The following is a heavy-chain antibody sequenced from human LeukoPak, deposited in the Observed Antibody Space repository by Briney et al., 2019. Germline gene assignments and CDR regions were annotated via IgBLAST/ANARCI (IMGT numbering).Heavy chain of an antibody. J-gene: IGHJ3*02. CDR1: GDSVSSNSAA. CDR3: ARGPYSGSYYSVNAFDI. V-gene: IGHV6-1*01. D-gene: IGHD1-26*01. CDR2: TYYGSKWYN. Sequence: SQTLSLTCAISGDSVSSNSAAWNWIRQSPSRGLEWLGRTYYGSKWYNDYAVSVKSRITINPDTSKNQFSLQLNSVTPEDTAVYYCARGPYSGSYYSVNAFDIWGQGTMVTVSS.